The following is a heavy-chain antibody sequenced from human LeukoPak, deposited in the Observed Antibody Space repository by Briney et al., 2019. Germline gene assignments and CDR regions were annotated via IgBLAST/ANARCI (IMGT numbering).Heavy chain of an antibody. CDR3: ARSYCSSTSCYLYFQH. D-gene: IGHD2-2*01. J-gene: IGHJ1*01. Sequence: GASVKVSCKASGYTFTSYAMHWVRQAPGQRLEWMGWINAGNGNTKYSQKFQGRVTITRDTSASTACMELSSLRSEDTAVYYCARSYCSSTSCYLYFQHWGQGTLVTVSS. CDR2: INAGNGNT. CDR1: GYTFTSYA. V-gene: IGHV1-3*01.